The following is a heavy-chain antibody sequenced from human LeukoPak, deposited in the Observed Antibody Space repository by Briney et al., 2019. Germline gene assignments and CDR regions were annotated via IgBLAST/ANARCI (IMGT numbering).Heavy chain of an antibody. CDR1: GVTFSSYA. J-gene: IGHJ4*02. CDR2: IGGSGADT. CDR3: AKSPFDY. Sequence: GGSLRLSCAASGVTFSSYAMSWVRQAPGKGVEWVSSIGGSGADTYYADSVRGRVTITRDNSKSTLYLQMNSLGAEDTAVYYCAKSPFDYWGQGTPLTVSS. V-gene: IGHV3-23*01.